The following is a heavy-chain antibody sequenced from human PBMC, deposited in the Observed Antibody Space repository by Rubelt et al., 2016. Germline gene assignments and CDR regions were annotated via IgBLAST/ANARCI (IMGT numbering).Heavy chain of an antibody. V-gene: IGHV4-28*01. CDR3: ASRQLGGDAFDI. J-gene: IGHJ4*02. CDR2: IYYSGST. D-gene: IGHD1-26*01. Sequence: QVQLQESGPRLVQPSETLSLTCTVSGYSISSGSYWSWIRQPPGRGLEWIGYIYYSGSTYYNPSLTSRVTMSVDTSKNQLYLKLGSVTAVETAVYYCASRQLGGDAFDIWGQGTLVTVSS. CDR1: GYSISSGSY.